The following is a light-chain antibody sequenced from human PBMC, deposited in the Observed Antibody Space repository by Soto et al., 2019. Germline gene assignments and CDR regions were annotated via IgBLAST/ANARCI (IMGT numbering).Light chain of an antibody. J-gene: IGKJ1*01. CDR1: KSISSS. Sequence: DIHMTQSPSTLSASVGDRVTITCRASKSISSSLAWYQQKPGKAPKRLTYKPSSLETGVPSRFSGSGSGTEFTLTISSLQPEDAATYYCQHYNYYSWTFGQGTKVEVK. V-gene: IGKV1-5*03. CDR3: QHYNYYSWT. CDR2: KPS.